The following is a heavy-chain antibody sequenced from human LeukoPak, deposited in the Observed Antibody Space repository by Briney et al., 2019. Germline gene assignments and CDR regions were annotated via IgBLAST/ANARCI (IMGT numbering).Heavy chain of an antibody. CDR1: GVSFNDYY. Sequence: PSETLSLTCAVSGVSFNDYYWSWVRQSPGKGLEWIGEINHSGYTNDSPSLKSRVTISIDTSRKQFSLNLRSVTVAGTAVYYCTRMTTGHDYWGQGTLVTVSS. CDR2: INHSGYT. CDR3: TRMTTGHDY. D-gene: IGHD1-14*01. V-gene: IGHV4-34*01. J-gene: IGHJ4*02.